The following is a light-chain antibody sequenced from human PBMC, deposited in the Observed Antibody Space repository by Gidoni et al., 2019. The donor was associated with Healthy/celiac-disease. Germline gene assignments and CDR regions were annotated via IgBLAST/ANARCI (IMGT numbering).Light chain of an antibody. CDR3: QQSYSTPR. CDR2: AAS. Sequence: DIQMHPSPSSLSASVGDRVTIPCRASQSISSYLNWYQQKPGKAPKLLIYAASSLQSGVPSRFSGSGSGTDFTLTISSLQPEDFATYYCQQSYSTPRFGGGTKVEIK. V-gene: IGKV1-39*01. J-gene: IGKJ4*01. CDR1: QSISSY.